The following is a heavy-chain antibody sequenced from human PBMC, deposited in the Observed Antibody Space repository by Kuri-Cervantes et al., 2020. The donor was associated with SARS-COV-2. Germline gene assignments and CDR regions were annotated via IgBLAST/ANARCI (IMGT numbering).Heavy chain of an antibody. D-gene: IGHD3-3*01. J-gene: IGHJ6*03. CDR3: TREGFPYYYYMDV. Sequence: GGSLRLAWTVARFTFGNYAMSWVSQAPGKGLEWVGFIRGNPYGGTTEYAASVKGRFTISSDDSKSIAYLQITTLKTEDTAVYYCTREGFPYYYYMDVWGKGTTVTVSS. CDR2: IRGNPYGGTT. V-gene: IGHV3-49*04. CDR1: RFTFGNYA.